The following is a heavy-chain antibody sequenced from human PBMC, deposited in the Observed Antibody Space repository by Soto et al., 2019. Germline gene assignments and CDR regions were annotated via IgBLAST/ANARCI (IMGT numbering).Heavy chain of an antibody. CDR1: GGSVSSGSYY. D-gene: IGHD2-21*02. V-gene: IGHV4-61*01. J-gene: IGHJ4*02. CDR2: IYYSGST. CDR3: ARALRAYCGGDCYSAYFDY. Sequence: SDTLSLTCTVSGGSVSSGSYYWSWILHPPGKGLEWIGYIYYSGSTNYNPSLKSRVTISVDTSKNQFSLKLSSVTAADTAVYYCARALRAYCGGDCYSAYFDYWGQGTLVTVSS.